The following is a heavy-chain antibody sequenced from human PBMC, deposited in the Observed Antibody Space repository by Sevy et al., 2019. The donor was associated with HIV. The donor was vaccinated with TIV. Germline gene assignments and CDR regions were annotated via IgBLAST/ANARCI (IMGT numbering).Heavy chain of an antibody. D-gene: IGHD3-16*01. V-gene: IGHV3-7*01. CDR1: GFTFSSYW. Sequence: GGSLRLSCAASGFTFSSYWMSWVRQAPGKGLEWVANIKQDGSEKNYVDSVKGRFTISRDNAKNSLYLQMNSLRADDMAVYYCARDGVMGSYWGQGTLVTVSS. CDR3: ARDGVMGSY. J-gene: IGHJ4*02. CDR2: IKQDGSEK.